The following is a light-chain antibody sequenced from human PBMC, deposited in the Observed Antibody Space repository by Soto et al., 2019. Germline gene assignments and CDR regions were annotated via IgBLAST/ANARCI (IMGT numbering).Light chain of an antibody. CDR3: QQYNSXPIT. V-gene: IGKV3-15*01. CDR1: QSISSN. Sequence: EIVLTQSPATLSVSPGEXXXXXXXASQSISSNLAWYQQKPGQSPRLLIYGASSRATGVPVRFSGSGSGTDFTLTISSLQPDDFATYYCQQYNSXPITFGQGRRLEIK. CDR2: GAS. J-gene: IGKJ5*01.